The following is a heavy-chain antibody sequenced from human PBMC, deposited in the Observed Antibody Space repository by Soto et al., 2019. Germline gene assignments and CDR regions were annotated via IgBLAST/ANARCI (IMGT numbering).Heavy chain of an antibody. D-gene: IGHD2-15*01. Sequence: QVQLVESGGGVVQPGGSLRLSCAASGFSFNNYGMHWVRQAPGKGLEWVAVILFDGSDNWYAESVKGRFTISRDNYKNTLYLHMNSLTAEDTAVYYCVKDMGYCSGGSCYLGAYFYYYMDVWGKGTTVTVSS. J-gene: IGHJ6*03. V-gene: IGHV3-30*18. CDR3: VKDMGYCSGGSCYLGAYFYYYMDV. CDR2: ILFDGSDN. CDR1: GFSFNNYG.